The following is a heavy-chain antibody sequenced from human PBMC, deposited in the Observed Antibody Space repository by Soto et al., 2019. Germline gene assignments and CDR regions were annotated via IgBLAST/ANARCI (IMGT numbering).Heavy chain of an antibody. CDR3: ARDKPQQIVGYNYYYGLEV. V-gene: IGHV1-18*04. CDR2: ISGYNGDT. CDR1: GYTFTSNG. Sequence: ASVKVSCKASGYTFTSNGISWVRQAPGRGLEWMGWISGYNGDTDYAQKFQGSVTMTTDTSTSTAYMEVRSLRPDDTAVYYCARDKPQQIVGYNYYYGLEVSG. D-gene: IGHD6-6*01. J-gene: IGHJ6*02.